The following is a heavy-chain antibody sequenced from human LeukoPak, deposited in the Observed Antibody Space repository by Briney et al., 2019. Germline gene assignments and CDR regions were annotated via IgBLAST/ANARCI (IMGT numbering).Heavy chain of an antibody. V-gene: IGHV4-59*01. D-gene: IGHD2-2*01. CDR3: AREGAAPMYYYYMDV. CDR2: INYSGRT. Sequence: SETLSLTCTVSGGFISSYYWSWIRQPPGKGLEWIGYINYSGRTNYNPSLKSRVTISLDTSKNQFSLKLNSVTAADTAVYYCAREGAAPMYYYYMDVWGKGTTVTVSS. CDR1: GGFISSYY. J-gene: IGHJ6*03.